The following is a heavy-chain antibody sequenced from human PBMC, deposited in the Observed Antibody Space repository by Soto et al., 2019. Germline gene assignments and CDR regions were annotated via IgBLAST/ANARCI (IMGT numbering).Heavy chain of an antibody. J-gene: IGHJ6*02. CDR1: GGTFSSYA. V-gene: IGHV1-69*06. CDR3: AIDYYGSGSYGYYYGMDV. CDR2: LIPIFGTA. D-gene: IGHD3-10*01. Sequence: QVQLVQSGAEVKKPGSSVKVSCKASGGTFSSYAISWVRQAPGQGLEWMGGLIPIFGTANYAQKFQGRVTITSDKSTSTAYIELSILRSEDTAVYYCAIDYYGSGSYGYYYGMDVWGQGTTVTVSS.